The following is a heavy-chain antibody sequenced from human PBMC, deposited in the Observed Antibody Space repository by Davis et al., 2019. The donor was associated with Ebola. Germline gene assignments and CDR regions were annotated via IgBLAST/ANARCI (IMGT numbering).Heavy chain of an antibody. CDR1: GGTFSSYA. V-gene: IGHV1-69*13. D-gene: IGHD6-13*01. CDR2: IIPIFGTA. Sequence: SVKVSCKASGGTFSSYAISWVRQAPGQGLEWMGGIIPIFGTANYAQKFQGRVTITADESTSTAYMELSSLRSEDTAVYYRARAARSSWYYRAYYYYYMDVWGKGTTVTVSS. J-gene: IGHJ6*03. CDR3: ARAARSSWYYRAYYYYYMDV.